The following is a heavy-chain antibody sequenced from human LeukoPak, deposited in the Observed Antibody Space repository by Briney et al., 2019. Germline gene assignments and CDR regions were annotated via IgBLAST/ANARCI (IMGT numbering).Heavy chain of an antibody. CDR1: GFTFTPYA. D-gene: IGHD2-15*01. V-gene: IGHV3-23*01. Sequence: PGGSLRLSCAASGFTFTPYAMAWVRQAPGKGLEWVSGISGSGSISGSGSRICYADSVKGRFTISRDNSNNTLYLHMNSLRADDTAIYYCVKDYCTSSSCSLPAYWGQGTLVTVSS. J-gene: IGHJ4*02. CDR3: VKDYCTSSSCSLPAY. CDR2: ISGSGSISGSGSRI.